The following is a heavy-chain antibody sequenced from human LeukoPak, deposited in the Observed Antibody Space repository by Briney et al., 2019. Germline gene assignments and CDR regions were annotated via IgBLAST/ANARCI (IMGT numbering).Heavy chain of an antibody. D-gene: IGHD3-22*01. J-gene: IGHJ6*02. V-gene: IGHV1-8*01. Sequence: ASVKVSCKASGYTFTSYDINWVRQATGQGLEWMGWMNPNSGNTGYAQKFQGRVTMTRNTSISTAYTELSSLRSEDTAVYYCARGKRITMIVVVIPQRYYGMDVWGQGTTVTVSS. CDR1: GYTFTSYD. CDR3: ARGKRITMIVVVIPQRYYGMDV. CDR2: MNPNSGNT.